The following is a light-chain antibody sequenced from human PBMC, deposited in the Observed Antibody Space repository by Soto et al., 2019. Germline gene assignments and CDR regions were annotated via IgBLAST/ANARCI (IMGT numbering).Light chain of an antibody. CDR1: RSNIGINT. Sequence: QSVLTQPPSASGTPGQRVTFSCSRSRSNIGINTVNWYRQLPGTAPQLLISDNHRRPSGVPDRFSGSKSGTSASLAISGLQSEDEATYFCAAWDVSLKGFVFGTGTKVTVL. J-gene: IGLJ1*01. CDR3: AAWDVSLKGFV. CDR2: DNH. V-gene: IGLV1-44*01.